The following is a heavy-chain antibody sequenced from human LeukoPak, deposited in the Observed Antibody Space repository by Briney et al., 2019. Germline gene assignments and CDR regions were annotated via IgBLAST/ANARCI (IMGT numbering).Heavy chain of an antibody. J-gene: IGHJ6*03. D-gene: IGHD3-10*01. CDR2: IYYSGST. CDR3: ARGLDSGSYYYYYYYYMDV. CDR1: GGSISSSSYY. Sequence: SETLSLTCTVSGGSISSSSYYWGWIRQPPGKGLEWIGSIYYSGSTYYNPSLKSRVTISVDTSKNQFSLKLSSVTAADTAVYYCARGLDSGSYYYYYYYYMDVWGKGTTVTVSS. V-gene: IGHV4-39*07.